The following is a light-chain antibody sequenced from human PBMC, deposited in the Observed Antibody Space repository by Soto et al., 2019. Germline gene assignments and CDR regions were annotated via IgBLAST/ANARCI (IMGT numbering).Light chain of an antibody. J-gene: IGKJ4*01. CDR2: GAS. V-gene: IGKV3-20*01. Sequence: EIVFTQSPGTLSLSPGERATLSCSASQSVSSSYLAWYQQKPGQAPRLLIYGASSRATGIPDRFSGSGSGTDFTLTISRLEPEDFAVYYCQQYGSSPRTFGGGTKVDI. CDR3: QQYGSSPRT. CDR1: QSVSSSY.